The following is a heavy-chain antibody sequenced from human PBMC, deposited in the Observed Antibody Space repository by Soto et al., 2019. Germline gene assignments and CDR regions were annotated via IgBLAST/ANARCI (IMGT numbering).Heavy chain of an antibody. CDR1: GFPFSAYN. CDR2: ITVGISYI. V-gene: IGHV3-21*01. Sequence: EVQLVESGGGLVKPGGSLRLSCTGSGFPFSAYNINWVRQAPGKGLEWVSSITVGISYIYQPNSMKCRFTISRDDAKKSVYLQIDSLRDEDTALYYCSRSPEVGIRGAYWGQGTLVTVSS. CDR3: SRSPEVGIRGAY. J-gene: IGHJ4*02. D-gene: IGHD1-26*01.